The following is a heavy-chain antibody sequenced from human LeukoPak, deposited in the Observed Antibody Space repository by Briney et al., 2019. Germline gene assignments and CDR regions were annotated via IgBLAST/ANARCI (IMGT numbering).Heavy chain of an antibody. CDR3: AKGTGINHYHRFDP. J-gene: IGHJ5*02. D-gene: IGHD3/OR15-3a*01. Sequence: GGSLRLSCAAFEFTFSNYALNWVRQAPGKGLEWVSGISGSGGSTYYADSVKGRFTISRDNSKNTLYLQINSLRAEDTALYYCAKGTGINHYHRFDPWGQGTLVTVSS. CDR1: EFTFSNYA. CDR2: ISGSGGST. V-gene: IGHV3-23*01.